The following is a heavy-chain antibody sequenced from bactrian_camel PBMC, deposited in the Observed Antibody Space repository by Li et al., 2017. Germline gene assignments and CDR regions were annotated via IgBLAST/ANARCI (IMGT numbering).Heavy chain of an antibody. J-gene: IGHJ4*01. CDR2: ISGDGTNA. D-gene: IGHD1*01. CDR3: IDTQLG. V-gene: IGHV3S7*01. Sequence: HVQLVESGGGLVQPGRSLRLSCVGSGFTFSDAAMNWVRQAPGKGLEWVARISGDGTNAWYTDPVKGRFTISRDNAKNTHYLQLNSLKPEDTAMYYCIDTQLGWGQGTQVTVS. CDR1: GFTFSDAA.